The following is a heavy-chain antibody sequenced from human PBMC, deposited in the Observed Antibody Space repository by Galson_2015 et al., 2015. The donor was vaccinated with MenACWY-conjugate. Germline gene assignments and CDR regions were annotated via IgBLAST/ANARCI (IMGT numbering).Heavy chain of an antibody. CDR2: IYYSGST. D-gene: IGHD3-10*01. J-gene: IGHJ5*02. V-gene: IGHV4-39*07. Sequence: SETLSLTCTVSGGSISSSSYYWGWIRQPPGKGLEWIGSIYYSGSTYYNPSLKSRVTISVDTSKNQFSLKLSSVTAADTAVYYCAGFRLWFGESPGEDWFDPWGQGTLVTVSS. CDR1: GGSISSSSYY. CDR3: AGFRLWFGESPGEDWFDP.